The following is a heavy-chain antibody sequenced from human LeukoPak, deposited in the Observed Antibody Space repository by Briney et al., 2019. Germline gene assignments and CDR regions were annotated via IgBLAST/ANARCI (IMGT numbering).Heavy chain of an antibody. J-gene: IGHJ5*02. CDR1: GGSISSGGYY. D-gene: IGHD2-2*02. CDR3: ASDGEYCSSTSCYTNWFDP. CDR2: IYYSGST. V-gene: IGHV4-31*03. Sequence: SETLSLTCTVSGGSISSGGYYWSWIRQHPGKGLEWIGYIYYSGSTYYNPSLKSRVTISVDTSKNQFSLKLSSVTAADTAVYYCASDGEYCSSTSCYTNWFDPWGQGTLVTVSS.